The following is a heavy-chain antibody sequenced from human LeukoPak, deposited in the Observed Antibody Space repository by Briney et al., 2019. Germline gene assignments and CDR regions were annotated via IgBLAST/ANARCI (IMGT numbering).Heavy chain of an antibody. CDR2: IIPILGIA. CDR1: GYTFTTYD. Sequence: GASVKVSCKASGYTFTTYDINWVRQAPGQGLEWMGRIIPILGIANYAQKFQGRVTITADKSTSTAYMELSSLRSEDTAVYYCARDTITMVRGVRQTREAFDIWGQGTMVTVSS. V-gene: IGHV1-69*04. J-gene: IGHJ3*02. CDR3: ARDTITMVRGVRQTREAFDI. D-gene: IGHD3-10*01.